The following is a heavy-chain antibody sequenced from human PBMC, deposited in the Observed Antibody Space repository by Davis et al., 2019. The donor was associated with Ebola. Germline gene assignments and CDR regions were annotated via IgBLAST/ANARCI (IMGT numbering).Heavy chain of an antibody. Sequence: GGSLRLSCAASGFTFSSYGMHWVRQAPGKGLEWVAVIWYDGSNKYYADSVKGRFTISRDNSKNTLYLQMNSLRAEDTAVYYCARDSPYSNHNWFDPWGQGTLATVSS. CDR2: IWYDGSNK. D-gene: IGHD4-11*01. V-gene: IGHV3-33*08. CDR3: ARDSPYSNHNWFDP. J-gene: IGHJ5*02. CDR1: GFTFSSYG.